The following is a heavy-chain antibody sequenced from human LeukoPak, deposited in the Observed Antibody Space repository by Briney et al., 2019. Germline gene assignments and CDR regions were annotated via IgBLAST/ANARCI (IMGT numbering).Heavy chain of an antibody. CDR1: GGSISSNGYY. CDR3: ARQRGYSFYYFDY. J-gene: IGHJ4*02. CDR2: IYYSGST. V-gene: IGHV4-39*07. D-gene: IGHD5-18*01. Sequence: SETLSLTCTVSGGSISSNGYYWGWIRQPPGKGLEWIGSIYYSGSTYYNVSLKSRVTISVDTSKNQFSLTLSSVTAADTAVYYCARQRGYSFYYFDYWGQGTLVTVSS.